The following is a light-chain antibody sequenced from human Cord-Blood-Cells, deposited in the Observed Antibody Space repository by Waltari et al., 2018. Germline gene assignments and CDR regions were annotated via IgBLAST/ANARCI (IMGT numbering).Light chain of an antibody. CDR3: QQYGSLPRLT. V-gene: IGKV3-20*01. CDR1: QSVSSSY. Sequence: EIVLTQSPGTLSLSPGERATLSCRASQSVSSSYLAWYQQKPGQAPRLLIYGASSRATCIPDRFSGSGSGTDFTLTISRLEPEDFAVYYCQQYGSLPRLTFGGGTKVEIK. J-gene: IGKJ4*01. CDR2: GAS.